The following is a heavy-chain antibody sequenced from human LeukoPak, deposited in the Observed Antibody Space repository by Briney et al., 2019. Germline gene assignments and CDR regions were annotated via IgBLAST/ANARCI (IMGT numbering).Heavy chain of an antibody. CDR1: GFTVSSNH. Sequence: PGGSLRLSCAASGFTVSSNHMSWVRQAPGKGLEWVSAISGSGGSTYYADSVKGRFTISRDNSKNTLYLQMNSLRAEDTAVYYCARDIVVVPGSGFDPWGQGTLVTVSS. CDR2: ISGSGGST. J-gene: IGHJ5*02. V-gene: IGHV3-23*01. CDR3: ARDIVVVPGSGFDP. D-gene: IGHD2-2*01.